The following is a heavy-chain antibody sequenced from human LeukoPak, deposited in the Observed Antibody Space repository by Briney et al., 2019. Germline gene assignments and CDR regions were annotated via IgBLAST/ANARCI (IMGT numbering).Heavy chain of an antibody. D-gene: IGHD3-22*01. CDR2: ISADNGNT. CDR1: GYTLSNHA. Sequence: ASVKVSCKGSGYTLSNHAFSWVRQAPGQGLEWMGWISADNGNTNHAQKFQGRVSLTTDTSTSTAYMELSSLRSEDTAVYYCARATDYYDSSGYYFDYWGQGTLVTVSS. V-gene: IGHV1-18*04. CDR3: ARATDYYDSSGYYFDY. J-gene: IGHJ4*02.